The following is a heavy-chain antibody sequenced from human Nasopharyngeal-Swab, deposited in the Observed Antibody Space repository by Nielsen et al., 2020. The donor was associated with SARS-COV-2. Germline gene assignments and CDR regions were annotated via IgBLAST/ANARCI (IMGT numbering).Heavy chain of an antibody. CDR2: IKQDGSEK. D-gene: IGHD3-22*01. Sequence: GESLKISCAASGFTFSSYWMSWVRQAPGKGLEWVANIKQDGSEKYYVDSVKGRFTISRDNAKNSLYLQMHSLRAEDTAVYYCARDDYYDSSGYLRGPFYYYMDVWGKGTTVTVSS. CDR1: GFTFSSYW. V-gene: IGHV3-7*01. J-gene: IGHJ6*03. CDR3: ARDDYYDSSGYLRGPFYYYMDV.